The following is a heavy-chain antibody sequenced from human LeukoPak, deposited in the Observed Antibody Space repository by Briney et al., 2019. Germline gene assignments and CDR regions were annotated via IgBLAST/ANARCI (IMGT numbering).Heavy chain of an antibody. D-gene: IGHD2-2*01. J-gene: IGHJ6*02. Sequence: GASVKVSCKVSGYTLTELSMHWVRQAPGKGLEWMGGFDPEDGETIYAQKFQGRVTMTEDTSTDTAYMELSRLRSEDTAVYYCATGNVVVVPAAMERYYYYGMDVWGQGTTVTVSS. CDR3: ATGNVVVVPAAMERYYYYGMDV. V-gene: IGHV1-24*01. CDR2: FDPEDGET. CDR1: GYTLTELS.